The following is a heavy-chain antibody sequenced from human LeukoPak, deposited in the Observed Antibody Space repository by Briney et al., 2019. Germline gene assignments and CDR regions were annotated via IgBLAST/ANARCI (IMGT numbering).Heavy chain of an antibody. D-gene: IGHD1-26*01. J-gene: IGHJ3*02. CDR2: INPNSGGT. Sequence: ASVKVSCKASGYTYTGYYMHLVRQAPGQGLEWMGRINPNSGGTNYAQKFQGRVTMTRDTSISTAYMELSRLRSDDTAVYYCARFIVGATPNAFDIWGQGTMATVSS. CDR1: GYTYTGYY. V-gene: IGHV1-2*06. CDR3: ARFIVGATPNAFDI.